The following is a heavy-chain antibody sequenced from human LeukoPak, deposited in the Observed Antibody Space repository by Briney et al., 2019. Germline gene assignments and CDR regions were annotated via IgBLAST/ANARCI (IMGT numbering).Heavy chain of an antibody. CDR3: ARDRSAAGTPNWFDP. CDR1: GGSISSGSYY. CDR2: IYHSGST. Sequence: SETLSLTCTVSGGSISSGSYYWSWIRQPAGKGLEWIGSIYHSGSTYYNPSLKSRVTISVDTSKNQFSLKLSSVTAADTAVYYCARDRSAAGTPNWFDPWGQGTLVTVSS. V-gene: IGHV4-39*07. D-gene: IGHD6-13*01. J-gene: IGHJ5*02.